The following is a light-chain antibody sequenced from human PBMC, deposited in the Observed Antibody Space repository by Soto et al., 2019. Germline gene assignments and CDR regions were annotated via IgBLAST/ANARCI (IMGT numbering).Light chain of an antibody. J-gene: IGKJ1*01. CDR2: GAS. Sequence: KQSPDTLSVSKGERVTLSCRASRTVSNRLAWYQHKPGQAPRLLIYGASNRATGIPDRFSGSGSGTDFTLTISRLEPEDFAVYYCQQYGSSGTFGQGTKVDIK. CDR1: RTVSNR. V-gene: IGKV3-20*01. CDR3: QQYGSSGT.